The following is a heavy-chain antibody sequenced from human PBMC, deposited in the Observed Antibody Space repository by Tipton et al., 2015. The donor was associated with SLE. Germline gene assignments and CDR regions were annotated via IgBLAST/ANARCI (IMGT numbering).Heavy chain of an antibody. J-gene: IGHJ3*01. Sequence: SLRLSCAASGFTVSSNYMSWVRQAPGKGLEWVSVIYSGGSTYYADSVKGRFTISRDNSKNTVYLQMHSLRVEDSGVYFCGRDTHSESRSDVWGQGTVVTVSP. CDR2: IYSGGST. CDR3: GRDTHSESRSDV. D-gene: IGHD3-10*01. CDR1: GFTVSSNY. V-gene: IGHV3-66*01.